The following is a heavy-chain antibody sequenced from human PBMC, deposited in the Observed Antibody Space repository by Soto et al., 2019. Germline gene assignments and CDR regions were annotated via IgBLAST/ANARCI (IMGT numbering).Heavy chain of an antibody. Sequence: EEQLLESGGGLVQPGGSLRLSCAASGLTFSRYAMSWVRQAPGKGLEWVSIINPSGDITYYGDSVKGRFTISRDNSKNTLYLQMNSLRAEDTAVYYCAKSLRPSTLTTYYCDYRGQGTLVTVSS. CDR1: GLTFSRYA. V-gene: IGHV3-23*01. D-gene: IGHD4-17*01. J-gene: IGHJ4*02. CDR2: INPSGDIT. CDR3: AKSLRPSTLTTYYCDY.